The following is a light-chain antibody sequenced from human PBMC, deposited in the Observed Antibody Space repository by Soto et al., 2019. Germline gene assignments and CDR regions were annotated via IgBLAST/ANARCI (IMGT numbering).Light chain of an antibody. J-gene: IGKJ3*01. CDR3: QREGGSPRFT. CDR1: HSLGNNY. CDR2: AVS. Sequence: VLTQSPGTLSLSPGERATLSCSDSHSLGNNYLAWYQQKPGQPPMLLIYAVSSRATGSPDRFSGSGSGTDFTLNTSRLEPEDFAVYYCQREGGSPRFTFGPGTKVDF. V-gene: IGKV3-20*01.